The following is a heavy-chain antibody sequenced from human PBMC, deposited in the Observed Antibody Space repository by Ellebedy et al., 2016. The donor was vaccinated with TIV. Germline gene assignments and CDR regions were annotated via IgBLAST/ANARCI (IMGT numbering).Heavy chain of an antibody. Sequence: MPSETLSLTCTVSGGSISTYYWSWIRQPPGKGLEWIGYIYYTGGTNYNPSLKSRVTISLNTSKNQFSLKLSSMTAAETAVYYCARVTRYYGSARYVDYWGQGALVTVPS. CDR3: ARVTRYYGSARYVDY. CDR2: IYYTGGT. CDR1: GGSISTYY. V-gene: IGHV4-59*01. J-gene: IGHJ4*01. D-gene: IGHD3-10*01.